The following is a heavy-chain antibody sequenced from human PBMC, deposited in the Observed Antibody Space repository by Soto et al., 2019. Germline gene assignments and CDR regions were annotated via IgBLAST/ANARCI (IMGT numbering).Heavy chain of an antibody. J-gene: IGHJ6*02. CDR3: AREHIVVVTATYGMDV. CDR1: GFTFSSYG. Sequence: LRLSCAASGFTFSSYGMHWVRQAPGKGLEWVAVIWYDGSNKYYADSVKGRFTISRDNSKNTLYLQMNSLRAEDTAVYYCAREHIVVVTATYGMDVCGQGTTVTVSS. CDR2: IWYDGSNK. D-gene: IGHD2-21*02. V-gene: IGHV3-33*01.